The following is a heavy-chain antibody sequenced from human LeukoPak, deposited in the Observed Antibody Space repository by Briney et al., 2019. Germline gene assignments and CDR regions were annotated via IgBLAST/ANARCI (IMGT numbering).Heavy chain of an antibody. V-gene: IGHV3-30*01. CDR3: ARNTYYYDSSGYIDY. D-gene: IGHD3-22*01. CDR1: GFTFSSYA. J-gene: IGHJ4*02. Sequence: PGRSLRLSCAAPGFTFSSYAMHWVRQAPGKGLEWVAVISYDGSNKYYADSVKGRFTISRDNSKNTLYLQMNSLRAEDTAVYYCARNTYYYDSSGYIDYWGQGTLVTVSS. CDR2: ISYDGSNK.